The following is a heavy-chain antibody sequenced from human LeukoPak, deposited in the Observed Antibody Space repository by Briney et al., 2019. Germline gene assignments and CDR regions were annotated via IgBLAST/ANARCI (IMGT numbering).Heavy chain of an antibody. CDR2: ISGSGGTT. J-gene: IGHJ4*02. CDR1: GFTFTSYA. V-gene: IGHV3-23*01. Sequence: GGSLRLSCAASGFTFTSYAMNWVRQAPGKGLEWVSSISGSGGTTYYADSVKGRFTISRDNSKNTLYLQMNSLRAEDTAVYYCARNYDSRNPGDYWGQGTLVTVSS. CDR3: ARNYDSRNPGDY. D-gene: IGHD3-22*01.